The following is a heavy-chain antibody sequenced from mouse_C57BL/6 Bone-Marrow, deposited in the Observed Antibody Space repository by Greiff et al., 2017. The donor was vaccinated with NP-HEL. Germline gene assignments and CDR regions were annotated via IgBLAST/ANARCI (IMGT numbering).Heavy chain of an antibody. Sequence: EVQRVESGGGLVKPGGSLKLSCAASGFTFSSYAMSWVRQTPEKRLEWVATISDGGSYTYYPDNVKGRFTISRDNAKNNLYLQMSHLKSEDTAMYYCARECREYYDHYFDYWGQGTTLTVSS. CDR2: ISDGGSYT. CDR3: ARECREYYDHYFDY. V-gene: IGHV5-4*01. J-gene: IGHJ2*01. D-gene: IGHD1-1*01. CDR1: GFTFSSYA.